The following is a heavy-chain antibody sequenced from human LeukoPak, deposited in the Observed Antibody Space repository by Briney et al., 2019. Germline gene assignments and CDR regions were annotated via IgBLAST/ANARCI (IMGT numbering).Heavy chain of an antibody. CDR1: GFTFSSYA. J-gene: IGHJ4*02. CDR3: ARHYRYYGSGSYYKLRKALDY. Sequence: GSLRLSCAASGFTFSSYAMSWVRQAPGKGLEWIGEINHSGSTNYNPSLKSRVTISVDTSKNQFSLKLSSVTAADTAVYYCARHYRYYGSGSYYKLRKALDYWGQGTLVTVSS. V-gene: IGHV4-34*01. D-gene: IGHD3-10*01. CDR2: INHSGST.